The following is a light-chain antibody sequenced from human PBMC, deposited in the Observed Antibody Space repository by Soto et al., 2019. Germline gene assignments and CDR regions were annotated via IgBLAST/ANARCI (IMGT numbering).Light chain of an antibody. CDR1: QTISTW. V-gene: IGKV1-5*01. Sequence: DSPVTQSPPTLSASVGDRVTITCRASQTISTWMAWYQQKPGKAPKLLVYDASTLQSGVASRFSGSGSGIDFTLTISCLQSEDFATYYCQQLRNTFGQGTRLEI. J-gene: IGKJ5*01. CDR3: QQLRNT. CDR2: DAS.